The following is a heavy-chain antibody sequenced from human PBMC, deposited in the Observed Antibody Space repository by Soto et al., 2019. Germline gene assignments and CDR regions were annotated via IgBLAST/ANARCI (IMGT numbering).Heavy chain of an antibody. CDR2: ISWDGGST. J-gene: IGHJ6*02. CDR1: GVTFADYT. CDR3: AKDIVAVAVNYFGMDG. D-gene: IGHD6-19*01. V-gene: IGHV3-43*01. Sequence: PGGSLRLSCAASGVTFADYTMHWVRQAPGKGLEWVSLISWDGGSTYYADSVKGRFTISRDNSKNSLYLQMNSLRTEDTALYYCAKDIVAVAVNYFGMDGWGQGTTVTVSS.